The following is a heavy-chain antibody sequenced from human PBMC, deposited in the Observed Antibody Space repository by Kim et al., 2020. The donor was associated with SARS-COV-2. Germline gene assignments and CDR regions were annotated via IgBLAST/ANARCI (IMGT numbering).Heavy chain of an antibody. CDR2: ISWNSGII. V-gene: IGHV3-9*01. J-gene: IGHJ6*02. CDR3: AKDNSVLTGITMVRRIIIDDFYGMDV. CDR1: GFTFDDYA. Sequence: GGSLRLSCAASGFTFDDYAIHWVRQAPGKGLEWVSGISWNSGIIGYAGSVKGRFTISRDNAKNSLYLQMNSLRAEDTALYYCAKDNSVLTGITMVRRIIIDDFYGMDVWGQGTTVTVSS. D-gene: IGHD3-10*01.